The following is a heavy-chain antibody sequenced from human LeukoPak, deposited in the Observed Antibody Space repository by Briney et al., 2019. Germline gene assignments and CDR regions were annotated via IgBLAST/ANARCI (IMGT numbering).Heavy chain of an antibody. J-gene: IGHJ4*02. CDR3: ATGGGYDAWTTGFDY. CDR2: ISCSGGST. D-gene: IGHD5-12*01. Sequence: GGSLRLSCAASGFTFSSYAMSWVRESPGEGLEWVSAISCSGGSTYYADSVKGRFTISRDNYKNTLYLQMKRQRGEDRAVLYCATGGGYDAWTTGFDYWGQGTLVTVSS. CDR1: GFTFSSYA. V-gene: IGHV3-23*01.